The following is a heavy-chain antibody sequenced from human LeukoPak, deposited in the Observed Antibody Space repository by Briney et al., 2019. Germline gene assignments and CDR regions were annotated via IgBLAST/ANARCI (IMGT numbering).Heavy chain of an antibody. Sequence: PSETLSLTCTVSGGSISSYYWSWIRQHPGKGLEWIGYIYYSGSTYYNPSLKSRVTISVDTSKNQFSLKLSSVTAADTAVYYCARDSEDCSSTSCYPTGWFDPWGQGTLVTVSS. CDR2: IYYSGST. J-gene: IGHJ5*02. D-gene: IGHD2-2*01. CDR1: GGSISSYY. V-gene: IGHV4-59*06. CDR3: ARDSEDCSSTSCYPTGWFDP.